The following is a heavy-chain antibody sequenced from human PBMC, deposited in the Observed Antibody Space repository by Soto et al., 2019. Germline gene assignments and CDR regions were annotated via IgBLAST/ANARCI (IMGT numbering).Heavy chain of an antibody. Sequence: ASVTLSCQASGYTITIYAMDWVRQAPGQRLEWMGWINAGNGNTKYSQKFQGRVTITRDTSASTAYMELSSLRSEDTAVYYCARDMGFGLSDYWGQGTLVTVSS. CDR1: GYTITIYA. CDR2: INAGNGNT. D-gene: IGHD3-10*01. J-gene: IGHJ4*02. CDR3: ARDMGFGLSDY. V-gene: IGHV1-3*01.